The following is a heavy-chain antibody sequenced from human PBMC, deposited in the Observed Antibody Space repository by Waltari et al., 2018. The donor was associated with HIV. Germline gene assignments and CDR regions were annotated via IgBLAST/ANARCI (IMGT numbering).Heavy chain of an antibody. D-gene: IGHD2-21*02. Sequence: QVQLRQWGAGLLRPSETLSLTCAVYGETFSGYCWSWIRQPPGKGLEWIGEINQSGRTNYNPSLKSRVTMSVDTSKNQFSLRLNFVTAADTAVYYCARVNQDGGNSEPLDYWGQGTLVTVSS. J-gene: IGHJ4*02. CDR2: INQSGRT. V-gene: IGHV4-34*01. CDR1: GETFSGYC. CDR3: ARVNQDGGNSEPLDY.